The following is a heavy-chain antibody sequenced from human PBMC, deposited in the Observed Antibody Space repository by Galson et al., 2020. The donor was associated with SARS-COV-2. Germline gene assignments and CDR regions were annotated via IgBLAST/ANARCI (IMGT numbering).Heavy chain of an antibody. CDR2: IYYTGIT. J-gene: IGHJ2*01. CDR3: ARLISTYSLDWYFDV. V-gene: IGHV4-59*08. CDR1: GGHISSHY. D-gene: IGHD2-21*01. Sequence: ETSETLSLTCAVSGGHISSHYWSWIRQPPGKGLEWIGYIYYTGITAYNPYLKSRLTISVDTSKNQFSLRLSSVTAADTAEYYCARLISTYSLDWYFDVWGRGTLVADSS.